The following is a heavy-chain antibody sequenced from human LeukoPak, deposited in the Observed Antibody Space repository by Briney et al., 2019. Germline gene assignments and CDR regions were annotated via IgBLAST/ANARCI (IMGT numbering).Heavy chain of an antibody. CDR3: ARPSGYYFNDAFDI. CDR1: GFPFNKYS. Sequence: PGGSLRLSCAASGFPFNKYSMTWVRQAPGKGLEWVSSISSSSRDIFYAESLKGRFTISRDNAKNSLYLHMNSLRAEDTAVYYCARPSGYYFNDAFDIWGQGTMVTVSS. V-gene: IGHV3-21*01. D-gene: IGHD3-22*01. CDR2: ISSSSRDI. J-gene: IGHJ3*02.